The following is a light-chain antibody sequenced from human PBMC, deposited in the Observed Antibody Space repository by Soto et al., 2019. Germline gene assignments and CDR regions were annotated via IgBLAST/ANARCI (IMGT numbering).Light chain of an antibody. CDR3: KQSYCPPLT. Sequence: DIQMTQSPSSLSASVGDRVTITCRASQSISSYLNWYQQQPGKAPKLLIYAASSLQSGVPSRFSGSGPGTDFTPTISTLQPDDCATYDCKQSYCPPLTFGQGTKVEIK. J-gene: IGKJ1*01. CDR2: AAS. CDR1: QSISSY. V-gene: IGKV1-39*01.